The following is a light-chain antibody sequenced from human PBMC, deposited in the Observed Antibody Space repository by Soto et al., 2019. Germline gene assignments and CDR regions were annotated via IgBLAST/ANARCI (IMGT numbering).Light chain of an antibody. CDR1: SSDVGGYNY. V-gene: IGLV2-14*01. CDR3: SSYTSSSTLVV. Sequence: QSALTQPASVSGSPGQSITISCTGTSSDVGGYNYVSWDQHHPGKAPKLMIFEVSNRPSGVSNRFSGSKSGNTASLTISGLQAEDEADYYCSSYTSSSTLVVFGGGTKLTVL. J-gene: IGLJ2*01. CDR2: EVS.